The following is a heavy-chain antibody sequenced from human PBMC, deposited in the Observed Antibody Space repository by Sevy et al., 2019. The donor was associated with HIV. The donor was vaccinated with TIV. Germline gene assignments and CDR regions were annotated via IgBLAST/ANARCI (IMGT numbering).Heavy chain of an antibody. J-gene: IGHJ6*02. CDR2: IYYSGST. Sequence: SETLSLTCTVSGGSISSYYWSWIRQPPGKGLEWIGYIYYSGSTNYNPSLKSRVTISVDTSKNQFSLKLSSVTAADTAVYYCARVLTAMVSPDGMDVWGQGTTVTVSS. CDR3: ARVLTAMVSPDGMDV. CDR1: GGSISSYY. D-gene: IGHD5-18*01. V-gene: IGHV4-59*13.